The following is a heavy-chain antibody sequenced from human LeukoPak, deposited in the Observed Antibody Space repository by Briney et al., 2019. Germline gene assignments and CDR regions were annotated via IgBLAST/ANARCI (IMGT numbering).Heavy chain of an antibody. CDR3: ARALRYIVATIGY. Sequence: PGGSLRLSCAASGFTFSSYWMSWVRQAPGKGLEWVANIKQDGSEKYYVDSVKGRFTISRDNAKNSLYLQMNSLRAEDTAVYYCARALRYIVATIGYWGQGTLVTVSS. D-gene: IGHD5-12*01. CDR1: GFTFSSYW. V-gene: IGHV3-7*01. CDR2: IKQDGSEK. J-gene: IGHJ4*02.